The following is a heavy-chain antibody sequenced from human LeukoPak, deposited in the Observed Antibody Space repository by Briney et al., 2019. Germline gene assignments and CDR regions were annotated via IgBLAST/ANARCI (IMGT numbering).Heavy chain of an antibody. V-gene: IGHV4-59*11. CDR1: GDSISSHY. D-gene: IGHD4-11*01. CDR2: ISYSGST. Sequence: PSETLSLTCTVSGDSISSHYWSWIRQPPGEGLEWIGYISYSGSTNYNPSLKSRVTISIDTSKSQFSLELSSVTAADTAVYHCARYSDYVYYYYMDVWGKGTTVTVSS. J-gene: IGHJ6*03. CDR3: ARYSDYVYYYYMDV.